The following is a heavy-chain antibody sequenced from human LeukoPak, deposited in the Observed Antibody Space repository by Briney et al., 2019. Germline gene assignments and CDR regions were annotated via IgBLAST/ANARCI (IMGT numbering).Heavy chain of an antibody. J-gene: IGHJ6*02. V-gene: IGHV1-2*02. Sequence: GASVKVSCKASGYTFTGYYMHWVRQAPGQGLEWMGWINPNSGGTNYAQKFQGRVTMTRDTSISTAYMELSRLRSDDTAVYYCARVWSPIFWVPYYYYGMDVWGQGTTVTVSS. CDR3: ARVWSPIFWVPYYYYGMDV. CDR2: INPNSGGT. D-gene: IGHD3-9*01. CDR1: GYTFTGYY.